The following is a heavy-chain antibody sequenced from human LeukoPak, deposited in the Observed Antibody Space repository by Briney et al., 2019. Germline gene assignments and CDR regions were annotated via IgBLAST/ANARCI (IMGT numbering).Heavy chain of an antibody. V-gene: IGHV1-2*02. CDR3: ATARDRNSVYSSFDY. Sequence: ASVKVSCKASGYTFTGYYIHWVRQAPGQGLEWMGWINPNSGGTNYAQNFQGRVTMTRDTSISTAYMELTSLRSDDTAVYYCATARDRNSVYSSFDYWGQGTPVTVSS. CDR1: GYTFTGYY. CDR2: INPNSGGT. D-gene: IGHD5/OR15-5a*01. J-gene: IGHJ4*02.